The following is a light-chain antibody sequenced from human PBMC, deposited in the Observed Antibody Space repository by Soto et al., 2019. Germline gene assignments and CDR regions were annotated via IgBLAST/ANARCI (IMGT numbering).Light chain of an antibody. Sequence: QSVLTQPASVSVSPVQSITISCTGTSSDVGGYNYVSWYQQHPGKAPKLMIYEVSNRPSGVSNSFSGSKSGNTASLTISGIKAEDEADYYCSSYTSSSTRVFGGGTKLTVL. J-gene: IGLJ3*02. CDR2: EVS. CDR3: SSYTSSSTRV. CDR1: SSDVGGYNY. V-gene: IGLV2-14*01.